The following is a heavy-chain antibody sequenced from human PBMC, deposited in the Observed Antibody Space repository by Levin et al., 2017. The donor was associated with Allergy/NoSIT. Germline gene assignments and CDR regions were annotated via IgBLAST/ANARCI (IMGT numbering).Heavy chain of an antibody. CDR3: TRDRGGSD. J-gene: IGHJ4*02. CDR2: INYNGSEK. CDR1: GFTFSNYW. D-gene: IGHD5-24*01. Sequence: PGGSLRLSCVASGFTFSNYWMSWVRQAPGKGLEWVGNINYNGSEKYYADSVEGRFTISRDNAKNSVYLQMNSLRVEDTAVYYCTRDRGGSDWGQGTLVAVSS. V-gene: IGHV3-7*01.